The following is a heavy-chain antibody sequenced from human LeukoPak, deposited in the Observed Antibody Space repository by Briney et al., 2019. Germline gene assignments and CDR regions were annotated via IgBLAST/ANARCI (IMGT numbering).Heavy chain of an antibody. D-gene: IGHD6-13*01. CDR3: ASQYSSSWGGLNY. V-gene: IGHV5-51*01. J-gene: IGHJ4*02. Sequence: GESLKISCKGSGYSFTSYWIGWVRQMPGKGLEWMGSIYPGDSDTRYSPSFKGQVTISADKSISTAYLQWSSLTASDTAMYYCASQYSSSWGGLNYGGQGTLVTVSS. CDR2: IYPGDSDT. CDR1: GYSFTSYW.